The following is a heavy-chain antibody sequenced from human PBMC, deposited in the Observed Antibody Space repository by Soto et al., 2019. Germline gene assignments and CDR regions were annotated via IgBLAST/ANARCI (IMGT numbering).Heavy chain of an antibody. Sequence: LRLSCAASGFTFSSYGMHWVRQAPGKGLEWVAVISYDGSNKYYADSVKGRFTISRDNSKNTLYLQMNSLRAEDTAVYYCAKDLPPSRVVPIPPLFDYWGQGTLVTVSS. CDR1: GFTFSSYG. D-gene: IGHD2-15*01. J-gene: IGHJ4*02. CDR3: AKDLPPSRVVPIPPLFDY. CDR2: ISYDGSNK. V-gene: IGHV3-30*18.